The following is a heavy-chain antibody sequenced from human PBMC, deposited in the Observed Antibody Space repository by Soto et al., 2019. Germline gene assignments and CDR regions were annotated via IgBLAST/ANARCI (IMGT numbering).Heavy chain of an antibody. Sequence: GGSLRLSCAASGFTFSSYAMSWVRQAPGKGLEWVSAISGSGGSTYYADSVKGRFTISRDNSKNTLYLQMNSLRAEDTAVYYCAKGPLLYDFWSGYPERFDYWGQGTLVTVSS. V-gene: IGHV3-23*01. J-gene: IGHJ4*02. CDR3: AKGPLLYDFWSGYPERFDY. CDR2: ISGSGGST. D-gene: IGHD3-3*01. CDR1: GFTFSSYA.